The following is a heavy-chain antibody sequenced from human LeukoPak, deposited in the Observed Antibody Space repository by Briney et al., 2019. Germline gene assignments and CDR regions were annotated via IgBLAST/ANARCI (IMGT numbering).Heavy chain of an antibody. CDR3: ARDLAGHYYGSGSSFDY. Sequence: GGSLRLSCAASGFTFSSYWMSWVRQAPGKGLEWVANIREDGNEKYYADSVKGQLTISRDNAKNSLFLQMDSLRAEDAAVYYCARDLAGHYYGSGSSFDYWGQGTLVTVSS. CDR1: GFTFSSYW. D-gene: IGHD3-10*01. CDR2: IREDGNEK. V-gene: IGHV3-7*01. J-gene: IGHJ4*02.